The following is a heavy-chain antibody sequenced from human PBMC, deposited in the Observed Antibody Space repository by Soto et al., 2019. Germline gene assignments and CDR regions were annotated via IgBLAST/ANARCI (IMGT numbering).Heavy chain of an antibody. V-gene: IGHV3-30*18. CDR2: ISYDGSNK. CDR3: AQDRTAILAEVSWLES. J-gene: IGHJ5*02. D-gene: IGHD5-12*01. CDR1: GFTFNSHG. Sequence: ESGGGVVQPGGSLTLSCVGSGFTFNSHGMHWVRQAPGKGLEWVAVISYDGSNKYYEESVKGRFTISRDNSRNTVYLQLNRLRAEDTALYYCAQDRTAILAEVSWLESWGQGTLVTVSA.